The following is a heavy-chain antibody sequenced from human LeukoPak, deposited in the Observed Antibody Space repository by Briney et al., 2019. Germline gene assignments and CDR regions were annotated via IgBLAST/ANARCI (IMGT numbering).Heavy chain of an antibody. CDR3: ARGTENHSGGPFDY. CDR1: GFTFSNYA. D-gene: IGHD2-15*01. J-gene: IGHJ4*02. CDR2: ISRSDGTT. V-gene: IGHV3-23*01. Sequence: GGSLRLSCVASGFTFSNYAMNWVRQAPGKGLEWVSVISRSDGTTHYADSVKGRFTISRDNSKNTLYLQMNSLRAEDTAVYYCARGTENHSGGPFDYWGQGTLVTVSS.